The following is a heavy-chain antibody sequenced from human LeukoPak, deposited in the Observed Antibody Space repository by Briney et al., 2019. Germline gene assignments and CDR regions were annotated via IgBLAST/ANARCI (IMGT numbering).Heavy chain of an antibody. CDR3: ARDRCSGGSCYWFDP. Sequence: GRSLRLACAPSTLTFSSYWMHWVRHLPGNVLVWVSRINTDVGSTYYADFVKGRFTISRDNAKNTLYLLMNSLRAEDTAIYYCARDRCSGGSCYWFDPWGQGTLVTVSS. D-gene: IGHD2-15*01. J-gene: IGHJ5*02. V-gene: IGHV3-74*01. CDR1: TLTFSSYW. CDR2: INTDVGST.